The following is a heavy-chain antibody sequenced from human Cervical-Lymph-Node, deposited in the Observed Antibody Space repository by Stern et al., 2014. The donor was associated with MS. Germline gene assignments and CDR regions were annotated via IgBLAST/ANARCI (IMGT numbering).Heavy chain of an antibody. CDR2: INSDGNTI. CDR3: ASAEREEWLGRALDY. CDR1: GFTFSNYW. D-gene: IGHD6-19*01. Sequence: EEQLVESGGGLVQPGGSLRLSCAASGFTFSNYWMHWVRQVPGKGLMWVSRINSDGNTINYADSVKGRFTISRDNAQNTLYLQMNSLRVEDTAVYYCASAEREEWLGRALDYWGQGTLVTVSS. J-gene: IGHJ4*02. V-gene: IGHV3-74*01.